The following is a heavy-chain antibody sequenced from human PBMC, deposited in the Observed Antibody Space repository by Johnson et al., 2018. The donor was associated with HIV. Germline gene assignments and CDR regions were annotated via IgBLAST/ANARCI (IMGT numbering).Heavy chain of an antibody. V-gene: IGHV3-15*01. J-gene: IGHJ3*02. Sequence: VQLVESGGGLVKPGGSLRLSCAASGFTFSDAWMNWVRQAPGKGLEWVGRVKSKTDGGTTDYAAPVKGRFTISRDGSKNTLYLQMNSLKTEDTAVYYCTTGLYWNDAFDIWGQGTMVTGSS. D-gene: IGHD1-1*01. CDR2: VKSKTDGGTT. CDR1: GFTFSDAW. CDR3: TTGLYWNDAFDI.